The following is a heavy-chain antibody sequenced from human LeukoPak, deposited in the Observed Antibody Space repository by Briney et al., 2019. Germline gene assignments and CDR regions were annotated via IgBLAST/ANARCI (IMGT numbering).Heavy chain of an antibody. Sequence: PSETLSLTCAVYGGSFSGYYWSWIRQPPGKGLEWIGEINHSGSTNYNPSPKSRVTISVDTSKNQFSLKLSSVTAADTAVYYCARGTLWPGSFDIWGQGTMVTVSS. CDR1: GGSFSGYY. CDR2: INHSGST. J-gene: IGHJ3*02. CDR3: ARGTLWPGSFDI. D-gene: IGHD5-18*01. V-gene: IGHV4-34*01.